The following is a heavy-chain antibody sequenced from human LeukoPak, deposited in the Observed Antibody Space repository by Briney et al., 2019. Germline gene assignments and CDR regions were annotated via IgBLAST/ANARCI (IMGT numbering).Heavy chain of an antibody. CDR1: GYTFTSYG. J-gene: IGHJ2*01. Sequence: ASVKVSCKASGYTFTSYGISWVRQAPGQGLEWMGWISAYNGNTNYAQKLQGRVTMTTDTSTSTAYMELRSLRSDDTAVYYCARAPGPYSSSWSRDWYFDLWGRGTLVTVSS. CDR2: ISAYNGNT. CDR3: ARAPGPYSSSWSRDWYFDL. V-gene: IGHV1-18*01. D-gene: IGHD6-13*01.